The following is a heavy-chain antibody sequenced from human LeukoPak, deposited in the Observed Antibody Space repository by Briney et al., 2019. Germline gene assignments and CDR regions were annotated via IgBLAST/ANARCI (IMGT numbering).Heavy chain of an antibody. V-gene: IGHV5-51*01. CDR1: GYSFSTYW. D-gene: IGHD6-19*01. J-gene: IGHJ4*02. CDR2: IYPGDSDT. Sequence: PGESLKISFKGSGYSFSTYWIAWVRQVPGKVLELMGIIYPGDSDTRYSPSFQGQVTISADKSISTAYLQWSSLKASDTAMYYCARLLEGVAGTWGYWGQGTLVTVSS. CDR3: ARLLEGVAGTWGY.